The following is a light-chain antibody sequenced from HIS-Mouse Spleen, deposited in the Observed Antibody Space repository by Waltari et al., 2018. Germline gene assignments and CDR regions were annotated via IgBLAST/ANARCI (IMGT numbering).Light chain of an antibody. J-gene: IGLJ2*01. Sequence: SYELTQPPSVFVSPGQTARIPCSGDALPKKYAYWYQQKSGQAPVLVIYEDSKRPSGIPERFSGSSSGTMATLTISGAQVEDEADYYCYSTDSSGNHRVFGGGTKLTVL. V-gene: IGLV3-10*01. CDR1: ALPKKY. CDR3: YSTDSSGNHRV. CDR2: EDS.